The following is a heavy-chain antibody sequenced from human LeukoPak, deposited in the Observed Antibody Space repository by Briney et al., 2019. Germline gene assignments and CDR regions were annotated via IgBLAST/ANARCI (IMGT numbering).Heavy chain of an antibody. D-gene: IGHD2-2*01. CDR1: GFTFSDYY. V-gene: IGHV3-11*01. J-gene: IGHJ3*02. CDR2: ISSSGSTI. CDR3: ARDQASVFVVVPAATGGGDAFDI. Sequence: GGSLRLSCAASGFTFSDYYMSWIRQAPGKGLEWVSYISSSGSTIYYADSVKGRFTISRDNAKNSLYLQMNSLRAEDTAVYYCARDQASVFVVVPAATGGGDAFDIWGQGTMVTVSS.